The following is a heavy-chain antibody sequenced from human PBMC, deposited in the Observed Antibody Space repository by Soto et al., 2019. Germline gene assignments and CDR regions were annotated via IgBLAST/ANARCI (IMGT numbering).Heavy chain of an antibody. D-gene: IGHD3-3*01. Sequence: ASVKVSCKASGYTFTSYGISWVRQAPGQGLEWMGWISAYNGNTNYAQKLQGRVTMTTDTSTSTTYMELRSLRSDDTAVYYCARVAIRFLEWSYDAFDIWGQGTMVTVSS. CDR3: ARVAIRFLEWSYDAFDI. J-gene: IGHJ3*02. CDR1: GYTFTSYG. CDR2: ISAYNGNT. V-gene: IGHV1-18*01.